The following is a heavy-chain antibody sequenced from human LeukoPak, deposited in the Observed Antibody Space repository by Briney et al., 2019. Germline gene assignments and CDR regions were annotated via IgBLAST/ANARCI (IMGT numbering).Heavy chain of an antibody. CDR3: ARVNGGWYYFDY. CDR1: GYTLTSYY. V-gene: IGHV1-46*01. J-gene: IGHJ4*02. CDR2: TNPGTGST. Sequence: ASVKVSCKAFGYTLTSYYVHWVRQAPGQGLEWMGLTNPGTGSTNYAQRLQDRVTMTREKSTSTVYMELSSLRSEDTAVYYCARVNGGWYYFDYWGQGTLVTVSS. D-gene: IGHD6-19*01.